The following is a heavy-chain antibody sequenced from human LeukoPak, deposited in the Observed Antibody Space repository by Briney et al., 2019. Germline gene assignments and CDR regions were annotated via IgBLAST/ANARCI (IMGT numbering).Heavy chain of an antibody. CDR2: INHSGST. CDR3: ARVRNYVTVFDY. Sequence: SETLSLTCAVYGGSFSGYYWSWIRQPPGKGVEWVGEINHSGSTNYNPSLKSRVTISVDTSKNQFSLELSSVTAADTAVYYCARVRNYVTVFDYWGQGTLVTVSS. D-gene: IGHD4-11*01. J-gene: IGHJ4*02. V-gene: IGHV4-34*01. CDR1: GGSFSGYY.